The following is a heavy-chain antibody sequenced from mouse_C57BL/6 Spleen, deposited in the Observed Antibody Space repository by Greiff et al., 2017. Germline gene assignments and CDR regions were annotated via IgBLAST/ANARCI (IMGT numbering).Heavy chain of an antibody. J-gene: IGHJ4*01. D-gene: IGHD2-3*01. Sequence: EVKLVESGGGLVKPGGSLKLSCAASGFTFSDYGMHWVRQAPEKGLEWVAYISSGSSTIYYADTVKGRFTISRDNAKNTLFLQMTSLRSEDTAMYYCACYDGYYYYAMDYWGQGTSVTVSS. CDR2: ISSGSSTI. V-gene: IGHV5-17*01. CDR3: ACYDGYYYYAMDY. CDR1: GFTFSDYG.